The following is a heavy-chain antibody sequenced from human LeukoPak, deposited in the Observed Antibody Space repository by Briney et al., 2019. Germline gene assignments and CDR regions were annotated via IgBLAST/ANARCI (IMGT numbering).Heavy chain of an antibody. J-gene: IGHJ4*02. Sequence: SQTLSLTCTVSGVSVSSGGYYWSWIRQHPEKGLDSIGHVYYSGSTYYNPSLKSRITILKDASKNQFTLKLNSVTPTDTAVYFCAGGKYDILTGYFRFDHWGQGTLVTVSS. V-gene: IGHV4-31*03. CDR3: AGGKYDILTGYFRFDH. D-gene: IGHD3-9*01. CDR2: VYYSGST. CDR1: GVSVSSGGYY.